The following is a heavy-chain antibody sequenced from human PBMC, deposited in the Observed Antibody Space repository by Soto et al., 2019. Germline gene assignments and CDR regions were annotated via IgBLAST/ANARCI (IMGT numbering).Heavy chain of an antibody. J-gene: IGHJ4*02. CDR1: GGTFSSYA. D-gene: IGHD6-19*01. V-gene: IGHV1-69*13. CDR3: ARYRVFAGYSSGWYGIDY. Sequence: GASVKVSCKASGGTFSSYAISWVRQAPGQGLEWMGGIIPIFGTANYAQKFQGRVTITADESTSTAYMELSSLRSEDTAVYYCARYRVFAGYSSGWYGIDYWGQGTLVTVSS. CDR2: IIPIFGTA.